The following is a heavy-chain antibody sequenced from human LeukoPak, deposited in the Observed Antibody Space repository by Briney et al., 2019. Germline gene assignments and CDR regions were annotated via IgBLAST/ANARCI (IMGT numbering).Heavy chain of an antibody. J-gene: IGHJ4*02. D-gene: IGHD7-27*01. CDR2: INPKSGGT. CDR3: VRAGELDY. CDR1: GYTFTDYY. V-gene: IGHV1-2*02. Sequence: ASVKVSCKASGYTFTDYYMNWVRRAPGQGLEWMGWINPKSGGTKYAQKFQGRVTMTRDTSISTAYMELSILRSDATAVYYCVRAGELDYWGQGTLVTVSS.